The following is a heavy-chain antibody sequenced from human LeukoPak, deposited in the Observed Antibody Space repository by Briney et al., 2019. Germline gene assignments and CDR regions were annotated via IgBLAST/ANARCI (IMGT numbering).Heavy chain of an antibody. Sequence: GGSLRLSCAASGFTFSSYGMHWVRQAPGKGLEWVAVISYDGSNKYYADSVKGRFSISRDNAKNTLYLQMNSLRVEDTAVYYCARGRPHGNDYWGQGTLVTVSS. V-gene: IGHV3-30*03. CDR1: GFTFSSYG. CDR3: ARGRPHGNDY. J-gene: IGHJ4*02. D-gene: IGHD4-23*01. CDR2: ISYDGSNK.